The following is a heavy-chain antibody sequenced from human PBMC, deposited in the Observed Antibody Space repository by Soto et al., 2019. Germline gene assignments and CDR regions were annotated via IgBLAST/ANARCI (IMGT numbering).Heavy chain of an antibody. Sequence: PGGSLRLSCAASGFTFTSYWVHWVRQAPGKGPVWVSRINKDGTTTAYADSVKGRFTISRDNAKNMLYLQMNSLRVEDTAVYYCTRHDSNYDFWSGSPPRYGMDVWGQGTTVTVSS. CDR2: INKDGTTT. J-gene: IGHJ6*02. CDR3: TRHDSNYDFWSGSPPRYGMDV. V-gene: IGHV3-74*03. CDR1: GFTFTSYW. D-gene: IGHD3-3*01.